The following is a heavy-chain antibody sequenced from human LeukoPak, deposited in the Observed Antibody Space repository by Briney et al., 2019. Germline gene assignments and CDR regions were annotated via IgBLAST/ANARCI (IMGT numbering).Heavy chain of an antibody. V-gene: IGHV3-23*01. CDR3: AKDLSGSIGGY. J-gene: IGHJ4*02. CDR1: GFTFSSYA. D-gene: IGHD3-16*01. Sequence: GGSLRLSCAASGFTFSSYAMSWVRQAPGKGLEWVSTISGSGGSTYYADSVRGRFTISRDNSKNTLYLQMNSLRAEDTAVYYCAKDLSGSIGGYWGQGTLVTVSS. CDR2: ISGSGGST.